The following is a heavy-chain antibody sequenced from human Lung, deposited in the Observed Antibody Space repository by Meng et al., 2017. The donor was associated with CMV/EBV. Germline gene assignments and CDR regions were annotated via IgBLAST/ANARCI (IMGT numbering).Heavy chain of an antibody. V-gene: IGHV4-61*01. CDR2: LYYSGDT. CDR3: ARLLRGYDSVGWFDP. CDR1: GDSVSSGPYY. Sequence: GSLRLSXTVSGDSVSSGPYYWSWIRQPPGKGLEWIGYLYYSGDTNYNPSLKSRVTMSVDTSKNQFSLKLRSVTAADTAVYYCARLLRGYDSVGWFDPWGQGTVDTFTS. J-gene: IGHJ5*02. D-gene: IGHD3-3*01.